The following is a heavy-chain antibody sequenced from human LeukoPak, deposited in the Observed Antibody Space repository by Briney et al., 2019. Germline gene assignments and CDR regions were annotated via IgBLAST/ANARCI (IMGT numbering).Heavy chain of an antibody. CDR2: ISSSSSYI. Sequence: PGGSLRLSCAASGFTFSSYRMNWVRQAPGKGLEWVSSISSSSSYIYYADSVKGRFTISRDNAKNSLYLQMNSLRAEDTAVYYCAREALDGENAFDIWGQGTMVTVSS. V-gene: IGHV3-21*01. CDR3: AREALDGENAFDI. CDR1: GFTFSSYR. D-gene: IGHD3-10*01. J-gene: IGHJ3*02.